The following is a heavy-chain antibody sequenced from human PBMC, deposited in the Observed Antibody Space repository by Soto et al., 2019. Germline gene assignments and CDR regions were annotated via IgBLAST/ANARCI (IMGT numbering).Heavy chain of an antibody. J-gene: IGHJ4*02. CDR1: GFTFSSYA. CDR3: AKGANYYDSNGFYLFNF. D-gene: IGHD3-22*01. CDR2: VSYDGSNK. V-gene: IGHV3-30-3*01. Sequence: GGSLRLSCAASGFTFSSYAMHWVRQAPGKGLEWVAIVSYDGSNKQYSESVKGRFTISRDNSNNTLYLQMDSLRPEDTAVYYCAKGANYYDSNGFYLFNFWGQGTPVTVSS.